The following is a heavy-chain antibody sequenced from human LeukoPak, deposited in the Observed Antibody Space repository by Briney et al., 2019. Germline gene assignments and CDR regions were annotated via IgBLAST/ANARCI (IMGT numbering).Heavy chain of an antibody. CDR3: ARQGREISGWNY. J-gene: IGHJ4*02. D-gene: IGHD6-19*01. CDR2: IYPGESDN. Sequence: GESLKISCKGSGYSFINYWVGWVRQMPGKGLEWMGIIYPGESDNRYSPSFQGLVTISADKSISTAYLQWSSLKAADTAMYYCARQGREISGWNYWGQGTLVTVSS. V-gene: IGHV5-51*01. CDR1: GYSFINYW.